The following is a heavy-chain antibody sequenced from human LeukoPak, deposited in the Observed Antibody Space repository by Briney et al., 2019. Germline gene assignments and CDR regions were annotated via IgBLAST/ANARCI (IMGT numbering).Heavy chain of an antibody. CDR3: ARDIKGVVVPAARPLGAFDI. CDR1: GGTFSSYA. CDR2: IIPIFGTA. D-gene: IGHD2-2*02. Sequence: GASVKVSCKASGGTFSSYAISWVRQAPGQGLEWMGGIIPIFGTANYAQKFQGRVTITADESTSTAYMELSSLRSEDTAVYYCARDIKGVVVPAARPLGAFDIWGQGTMVTVSS. V-gene: IGHV1-69*13. J-gene: IGHJ3*02.